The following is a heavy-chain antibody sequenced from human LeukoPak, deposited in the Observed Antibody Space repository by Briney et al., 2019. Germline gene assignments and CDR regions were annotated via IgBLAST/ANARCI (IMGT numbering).Heavy chain of an antibody. D-gene: IGHD2-2*01. CDR3: ARMGLPGAFDI. V-gene: IGHV3-74*01. CDR2: TNSDGSIT. J-gene: IGHJ3*02. CDR1: GFTFTSYW. Sequence: GGSLRLSCAASGFTFTSYWMHWVRQAPGRGLVWVSRTNSDGSITNYADSVKGRFTISRHNAKNTLYLQMNSLRAEDTAVYYCARMGLPGAFDIWGQGTMVTVSS.